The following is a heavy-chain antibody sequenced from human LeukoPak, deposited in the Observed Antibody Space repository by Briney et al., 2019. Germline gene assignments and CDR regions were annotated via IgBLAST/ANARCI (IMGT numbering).Heavy chain of an antibody. CDR1: GFTFSNYW. CDR3: VSGYSSGWYVGGIDH. J-gene: IGHJ4*02. CDR2: IKSDGSST. D-gene: IGHD6-19*01. Sequence: PGGSLRLSCAASGFTFSNYWMHWVRQAPGKGLVWVAHIKSDGSSTSYADFVMGRFTISRDNAKNTLYLQMNSLRAEDTAVYYCVSGYSSGWYVGGIDHWGQGTLVTVSS. V-gene: IGHV3-74*01.